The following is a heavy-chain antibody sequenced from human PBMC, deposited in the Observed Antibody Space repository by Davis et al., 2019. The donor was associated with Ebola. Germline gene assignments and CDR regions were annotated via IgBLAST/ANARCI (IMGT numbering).Heavy chain of an antibody. CDR3: ARDPGSTKWNFDL. J-gene: IGHJ2*01. V-gene: IGHV4-31*03. Sequence: SETLSLTCTVSGGSISSGNYYWSWIRQHPGKGLEWIGYIYDSGNTYYNPSLKSRVTISVDTSKNQFSLKLSSVTAADTAVYYCARDPGSTKWNFDLWGRGTLVTVSS. D-gene: IGHD6-25*01. CDR2: IYDSGNT. CDR1: GGSISSGNYY.